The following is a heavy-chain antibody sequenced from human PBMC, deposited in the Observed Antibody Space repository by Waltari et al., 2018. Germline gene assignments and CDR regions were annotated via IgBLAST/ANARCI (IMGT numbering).Heavy chain of an antibody. CDR1: GGTFSSYA. CDR3: ARGGGYCSGGSCYYFDY. Sequence: QVQLVQSGAEVKKPGSSVKVSCKASGGTFSSYAISWVRQAPGQGLEWMGGIIPIFGTANYAQKFQGRVTITADESTSTAYMELSSLRSEDTAVYYCARGGGYCSGGSCYYFDYWGQGTLVTVSS. J-gene: IGHJ4*02. V-gene: IGHV1-69*01. CDR2: IIPIFGTA. D-gene: IGHD2-15*01.